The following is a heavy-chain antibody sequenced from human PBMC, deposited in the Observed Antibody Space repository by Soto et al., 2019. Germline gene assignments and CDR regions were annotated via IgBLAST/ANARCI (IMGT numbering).Heavy chain of an antibody. J-gene: IGHJ6*03. V-gene: IGHV1-18*01. D-gene: IGHD3-10*01. CDR2: ISAYNGNT. CDR3: ARLVLPSGYYYYYMDV. Sequence: ASVKVSCKASGYTFTSYGISWVRQAPGQGLEWMGWISAYNGNTNYAQKLQGRVTMTTDTSTSTAYMELRSLRSDDTAVYYCARLVLPSGYYYYYMDVWGKGTTVTVSS. CDR1: GYTFTSYG.